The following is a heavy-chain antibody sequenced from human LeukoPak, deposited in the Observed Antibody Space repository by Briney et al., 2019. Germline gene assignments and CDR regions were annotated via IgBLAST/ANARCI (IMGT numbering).Heavy chain of an antibody. CDR3: ARAEMGTLFY. D-gene: IGHD5-24*01. V-gene: IGHV3-64*01. J-gene: IGHJ4*02. CDR2: ISSNGGST. Sequence: GGSLRLSCAASGFTFSTYAMHWVRQAPGKGLEYVSAISSNGGSTFYTSSVKGRLTISRDNSKNTLYLQMGSLRAEDMAVYYCARAEMGTLFYWGQGTLVTVSS. CDR1: GFTFSTYA.